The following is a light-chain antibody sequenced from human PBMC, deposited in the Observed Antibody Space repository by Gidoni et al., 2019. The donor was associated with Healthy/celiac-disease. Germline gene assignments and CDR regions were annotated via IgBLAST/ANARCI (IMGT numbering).Light chain of an antibody. CDR2: GAS. Sequence: EIVLTQSPGTLSLSPGERATLSCRASQSVSSSYVTWYQQKPGQAPRLLIDGASSRATGTPDRFSGSGSGTDFTLTISRLEPEDFAVYYCQQYGSSLITFGHXTKVDTK. CDR1: QSVSSSY. V-gene: IGKV3-20*01. J-gene: IGKJ3*01. CDR3: QQYGSSLIT.